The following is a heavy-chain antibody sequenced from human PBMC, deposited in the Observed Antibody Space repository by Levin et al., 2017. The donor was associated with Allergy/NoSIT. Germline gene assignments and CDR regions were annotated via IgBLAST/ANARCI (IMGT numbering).Heavy chain of an antibody. Sequence: PSETLSLTCVVSGGSISSDNWWSWVRQPPGKGLEWIGEIYHGGGTNFNPSLKSRVTILVDKSKNQLSLKVSSVTAADTAVYYCAKHSAAYADGFDIWGQGTMVTVSS. CDR1: GGSISSDNW. J-gene: IGHJ3*02. D-gene: IGHD1-26*01. CDR3: AKHSAAYADGFDI. CDR2: IYHGGGT. V-gene: IGHV4-4*02.